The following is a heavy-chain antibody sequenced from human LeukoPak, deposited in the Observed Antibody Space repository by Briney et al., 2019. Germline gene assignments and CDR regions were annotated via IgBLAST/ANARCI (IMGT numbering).Heavy chain of an antibody. D-gene: IGHD2-2*01. CDR2: ISSSGSTI. CDR1: GFTFSSYW. CDR3: ARDSGPAVSNWFDP. V-gene: IGHV3-11*01. J-gene: IGHJ5*02. Sequence: GGSLRLSCAASGFTFSSYWMRWIRQAPGKGLEWVSYISSSGSTIYYADSVKGRFTISRDNAKNSLYLQMNSLRAEDTAVYYCARDSGPAVSNWFDPWGQGTLVTVSS.